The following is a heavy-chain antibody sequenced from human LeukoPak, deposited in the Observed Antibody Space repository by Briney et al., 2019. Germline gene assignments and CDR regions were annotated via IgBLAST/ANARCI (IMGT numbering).Heavy chain of an antibody. CDR3: AGLSGSYYHFDY. D-gene: IGHD1-26*01. J-gene: IGHJ4*02. V-gene: IGHV4-59*01. CDR1: GGSISSYY. CDR2: IYYSGST. Sequence: SETLSLTCTVSGGSISSYYWSWIRQPPGKGLEWIGYIYYSGSTSYNPSLKSRVAISVDTSKNQFSLKLSSVTAADTAVYYCAGLSGSYYHFDYWGQGTLVTVSS.